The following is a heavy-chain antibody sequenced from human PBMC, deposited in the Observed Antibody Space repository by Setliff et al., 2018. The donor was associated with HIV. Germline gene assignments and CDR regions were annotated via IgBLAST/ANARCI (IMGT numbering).Heavy chain of an antibody. V-gene: IGHV4-34*01. D-gene: IGHD2-21*01. J-gene: IGHJ4*02. CDR3: ARATRWGSIPFDY. CDR2: INHSESA. Sequence: PSETLSLTCALYGGSFSGYYWSWIRHSPGKGPEWIGEINHSESANYNPSLKSRVAISVDTSKNQFSLKLNSVTAADTAVYFCARATRWGSIPFDYWGQGTLVTVSS. CDR1: GGSFSGYY.